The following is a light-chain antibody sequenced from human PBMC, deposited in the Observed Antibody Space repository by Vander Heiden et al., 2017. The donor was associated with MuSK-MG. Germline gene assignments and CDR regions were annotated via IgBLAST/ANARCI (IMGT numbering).Light chain of an antibody. J-gene: IGLJ1*01. V-gene: IGLV2-14*01. Sequence: QSALPQPASLSASPGQSITISCTGTSSDVRGSNYVSRYQQHPGKAPELMIYEVSNRPSGVSNRVSGSKSGNTASLTSAGLQAEDEADYDCSSCAGSLTLGFGTGTKVNVI. CDR1: SSDVRGSNY. CDR3: SSCAGSLTLG. CDR2: EVS.